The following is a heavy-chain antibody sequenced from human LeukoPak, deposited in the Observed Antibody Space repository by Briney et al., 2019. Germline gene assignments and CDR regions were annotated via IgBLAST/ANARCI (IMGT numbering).Heavy chain of an antibody. CDR2: IIPIFGTA. D-gene: IGHD3-22*01. J-gene: IGHJ3*02. Sequence: SVKVSCKASGGTFSSYAISWVRQAPGQGLEWMGGIIPIFGTANYAQKFQGRVTITADKSTSTVYMELSSLRSEDTAVYYCAGHPYYYDSSGYTTDAFDIWGQGTMVTVSS. CDR1: GGTFSSYA. CDR3: AGHPYYYDSSGYTTDAFDI. V-gene: IGHV1-69*06.